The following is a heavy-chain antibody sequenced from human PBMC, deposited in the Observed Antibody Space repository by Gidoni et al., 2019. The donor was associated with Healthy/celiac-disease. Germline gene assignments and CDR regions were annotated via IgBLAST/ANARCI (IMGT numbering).Heavy chain of an antibody. D-gene: IGHD5-12*01. CDR1: GYTFTSYD. Sequence: QVQLVQSGAEVKKPGASVKVSCKASGYTFTSYDSNWVRQATGQGLEWMGWMNPNSGNTGYAQKFQGRVTMTRNTSISTAYMELSSLRSEDTAVYYCARYWFRRREYGGYKSLLFDYWGQGTLVTVSS. J-gene: IGHJ4*02. CDR3: ARYWFRRREYGGYKSLLFDY. CDR2: MNPNSGNT. V-gene: IGHV1-8*01.